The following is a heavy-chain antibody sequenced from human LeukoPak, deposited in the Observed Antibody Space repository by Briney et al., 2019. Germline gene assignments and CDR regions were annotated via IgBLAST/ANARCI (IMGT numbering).Heavy chain of an antibody. J-gene: IGHJ3*02. Sequence: GESLKISCQGSGYSFTNYWIAWVRQMPGKGLEWMGIIYPGDSDTRYRPSFQGQVTISADKSISTAYLQWSSLKASDTAMYYCARAQTPSGWYGAFDIWGQGTMVTVSS. V-gene: IGHV5-51*01. CDR2: IYPGDSDT. CDR1: GYSFTNYW. CDR3: ARAQTPSGWYGAFDI. D-gene: IGHD6-19*01.